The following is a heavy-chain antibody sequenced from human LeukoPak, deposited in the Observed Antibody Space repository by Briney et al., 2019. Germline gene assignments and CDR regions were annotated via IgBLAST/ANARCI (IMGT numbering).Heavy chain of an antibody. CDR2: IYYSGTT. Sequence: SETLSLTCTVSVGSISNYYWNSIRQPPGKGLEWVGYIYYSGTTDYNPSFKSRVTISVDTSKNQFSLKLNSVTAADTAIYYCARGSRYCSSGSCYGWFDPWGQGTLVTVSS. CDR1: VGSISNYY. V-gene: IGHV4-59*01. CDR3: ARGSRYCSSGSCYGWFDP. D-gene: IGHD2-15*01. J-gene: IGHJ5*02.